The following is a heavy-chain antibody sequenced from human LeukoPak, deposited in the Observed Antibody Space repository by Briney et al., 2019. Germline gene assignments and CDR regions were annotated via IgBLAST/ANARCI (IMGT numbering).Heavy chain of an antibody. CDR2: ISSSSSYI. V-gene: IGHV3-21*01. CDR3: ARDSDYYDSSGYLSYFDY. CDR1: GFTFSAYA. Sequence: PGGSLRLSCTASGFTFSAYAMMWVRQAPGKGLEWVSSISSSSSYIYYADSVKGRFTISRDNAKNSLYLQMNSLRAEDTAVYYCARDSDYYDSSGYLSYFDYWGQGTLVTVSS. J-gene: IGHJ4*02. D-gene: IGHD3-22*01.